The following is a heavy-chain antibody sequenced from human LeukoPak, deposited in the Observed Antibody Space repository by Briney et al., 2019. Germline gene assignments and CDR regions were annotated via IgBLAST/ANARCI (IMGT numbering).Heavy chain of an antibody. J-gene: IGHJ6*03. CDR1: GYTFTSYD. CDR2: MNPNSGNT. Sequence: ASVKVSCKASGYTFTSYDIDWVRQATGQGLEWMGWMNPNSGNTGYAQKFQGRVTMTRNTSISTAYIELSSLRSEDTAVYYCARVLTGTTHPHYYYYYYYMDVWGKGTTVTVSS. D-gene: IGHD1-7*01. CDR3: ARVLTGTTHPHYYYYYYYMDV. V-gene: IGHV1-8*01.